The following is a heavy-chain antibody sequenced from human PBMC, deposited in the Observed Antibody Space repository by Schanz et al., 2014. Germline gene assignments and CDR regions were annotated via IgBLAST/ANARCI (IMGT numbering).Heavy chain of an antibody. J-gene: IGHJ6*02. CDR2: IMPLRGIG. D-gene: IGHD6-19*01. Sequence: QVQLVQSGPEVKKPGSSVKVSCQSFEDTFSKYNIMWVRQVPGQGLEWLGRIMPLRGIGNNAWKFQDRLTIAADKSMNITYMELSSLGTEDTAVYYCTRLRRADPNGFDVWGQGTTVTVS. CDR3: TRLRRADPNGFDV. V-gene: IGHV1-69*02. CDR1: EDTFSKYN.